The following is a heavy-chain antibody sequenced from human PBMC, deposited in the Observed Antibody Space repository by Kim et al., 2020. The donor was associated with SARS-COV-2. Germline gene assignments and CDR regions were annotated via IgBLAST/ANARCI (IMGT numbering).Heavy chain of an antibody. J-gene: IGHJ4*02. CDR2: ST. V-gene: IGHV3-23*01. D-gene: IGHD1-26*01. Sequence: STYYQDSVKGRFTISRDNSKNTLYLQMSSLRAEDTAVYYCAKAEVVGASDYWGQGTLVTVSS. CDR3: AKAEVVGASDY.